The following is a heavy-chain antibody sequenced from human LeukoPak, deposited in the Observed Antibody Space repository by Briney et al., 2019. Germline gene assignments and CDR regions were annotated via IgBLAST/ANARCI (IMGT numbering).Heavy chain of an antibody. J-gene: IGHJ4*02. CDR3: ARSDYGDYAFDY. D-gene: IGHD4-17*01. Sequence: PGGSLRPSCAASGFTFSSYNMNWVRQAPGKGLEWVSSIRSSSSYIYYADSVKGRFTISRDNAKNSLYLQMNSLRAEDTAVYYCARSDYGDYAFDYWGQGTLVTVSS. CDR1: GFTFSSYN. V-gene: IGHV3-21*01. CDR2: IRSSSSYI.